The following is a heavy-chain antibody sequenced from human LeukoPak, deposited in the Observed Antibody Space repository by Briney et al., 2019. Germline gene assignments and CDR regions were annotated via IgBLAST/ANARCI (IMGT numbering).Heavy chain of an antibody. CDR3: AKANTGGSGHIDY. D-gene: IGHD3-10*01. CDR2: ISGSGGRT. J-gene: IGHJ4*02. V-gene: IGHV3-23*01. Sequence: GGSLRLSCAASGFTFSSYAMSWVRQAPGKGLEWVSDISGSGGRTYYADSVKGRFTISRDNSKNTLYLQMNSLRAEDTALYYCAKANTGGSGHIDYWGQGTLVTVSS. CDR1: GFTFSSYA.